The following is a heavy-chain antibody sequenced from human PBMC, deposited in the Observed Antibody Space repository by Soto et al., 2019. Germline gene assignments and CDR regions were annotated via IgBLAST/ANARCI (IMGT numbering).Heavy chain of an antibody. D-gene: IGHD5-12*01. CDR2: INPSGGST. CDR1: GYAFTIYY. Sequence: ASVNVSCKAAGYAFTIYYMHWVRQAPGQGLEWMGIINPSGGSTSYAQKFQGRVTMTRDTSTSTVYMELSSLRSEDTAVYYCATAIVATGYYGMDVWGQGTTVTVSS. V-gene: IGHV1-46*01. J-gene: IGHJ6*02. CDR3: ATAIVATGYYGMDV.